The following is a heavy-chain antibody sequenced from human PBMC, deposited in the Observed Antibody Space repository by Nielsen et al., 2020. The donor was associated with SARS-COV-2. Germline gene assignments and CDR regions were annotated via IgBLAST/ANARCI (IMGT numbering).Heavy chain of an antibody. CDR3: ARDRGWKLGIADY. CDR2: IWYDGSNT. J-gene: IGHJ4*02. D-gene: IGHD3-10*01. V-gene: IGHV3-33*01. Sequence: GESLKISCAASGFTFNFYGMHWVRQAPGKGLEWVAVIWYDGSNTDYADSVKGRFTISRDNSKNTVALQMDSLRAEDTAVYYCARDRGWKLGIADYWGQGTLVTVSS. CDR1: GFTFNFYG.